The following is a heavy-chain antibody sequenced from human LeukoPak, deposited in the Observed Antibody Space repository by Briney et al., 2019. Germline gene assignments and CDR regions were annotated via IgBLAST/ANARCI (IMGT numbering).Heavy chain of an antibody. CDR3: AKKMVPTTISAFDS. J-gene: IGHJ5*01. D-gene: IGHD5-12*01. V-gene: IGHV3-23*01. CDR2: IGGDRVTA. Sequence: GGSLRLACAASGFSFSSYGMSWLRQAPGKGPEWVAVIGGDRVTAFYADSVKGRFTASRDNSKNMLYLQMNSLRVEDTAIYYCAKKMVPTTISAFDSWGQGTLVTVSS. CDR1: GFSFSSYG.